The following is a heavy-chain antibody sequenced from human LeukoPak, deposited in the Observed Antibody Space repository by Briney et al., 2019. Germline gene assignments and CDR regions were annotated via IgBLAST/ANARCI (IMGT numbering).Heavy chain of an antibody. J-gene: IGHJ4*02. CDR3: ARDPNWGTADY. Sequence: SETLSLTCSVSGVSISGYYWSWNRQPAGKGLEWIGRIYTSGSTNYNPSLKSRVTMSVDTSKNQFSLKLSPVTAADTAVYYCARDPNWGTADYWGQGTLVTVSS. V-gene: IGHV4-4*07. CDR1: GVSISGYY. CDR2: IYTSGST. D-gene: IGHD7-27*01.